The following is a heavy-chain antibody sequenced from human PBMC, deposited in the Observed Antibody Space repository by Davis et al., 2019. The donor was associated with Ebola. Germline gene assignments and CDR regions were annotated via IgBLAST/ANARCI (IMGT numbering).Heavy chain of an antibody. V-gene: IGHV1-2*06. CDR3: AREGWTTGLDS. J-gene: IGHJ4*02. CDR2: THPNNFDT. Sequence: ASVKVSCKTSGYTFSDYFIHWVRQAPGQGLEWLGRTHPNNFDTNYGQRFQGRVTMTRDTAINTAYMELRSLKSDDTAIYFCAREGWTTGLDSWGLGTLVTVSP. D-gene: IGHD1-1*01. CDR1: GYTFSDYF.